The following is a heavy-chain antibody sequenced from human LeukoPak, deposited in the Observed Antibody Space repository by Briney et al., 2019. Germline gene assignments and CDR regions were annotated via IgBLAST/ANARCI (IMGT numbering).Heavy chain of an antibody. V-gene: IGHV3-23*01. Sequence: GGSLRLSRAASGFTFSNSAMSWVRQAPGKGLEWVSAISGSGGSTYYADSVKGRFTISRDNSKNTVYLQMNSLRADDTAVYYCAKAPGGIVGYWGQGTLVTVSS. CDR2: ISGSGGST. CDR1: GFTFSNSA. CDR3: AKAPGGIVGY. J-gene: IGHJ4*02. D-gene: IGHD3-16*01.